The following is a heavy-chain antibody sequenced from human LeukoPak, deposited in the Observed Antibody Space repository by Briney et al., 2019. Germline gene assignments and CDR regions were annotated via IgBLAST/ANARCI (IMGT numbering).Heavy chain of an antibody. CDR2: VYSSGSL. J-gene: IGHJ4*02. V-gene: IGHV4-39*07. Sequence: SETLSLTCTVSGGSISSYYWAWIRQPPGRQLEWIGSVYSSGSLYYNPSLKSRVTILVDTSKNQFSLKLNSVTAADTAVYYCARDRRQRDYFDFWGQGARVSVSS. CDR1: GGSISSYY. CDR3: ARDRRQRDYFDF. D-gene: IGHD1-1*01.